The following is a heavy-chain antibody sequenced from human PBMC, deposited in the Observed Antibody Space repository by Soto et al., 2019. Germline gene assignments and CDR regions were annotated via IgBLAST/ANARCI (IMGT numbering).Heavy chain of an antibody. J-gene: IGHJ6*03. CDR2: MNPNSGNT. D-gene: IGHD2-21*02. Sequence: ASVKVSCKASGYTFTSYDINWVRQATGQGLEWMGWMNPNSGNTGYAQKFQGRVTMTRNTSISTAYMELSSLRSEDTAVYYCPVGGKTAMKYYYCCMDVWFNGTTFTVTS. CDR3: PVGGKTAMKYYYCCMDV. CDR1: GYTFTSYD. V-gene: IGHV1-8*01.